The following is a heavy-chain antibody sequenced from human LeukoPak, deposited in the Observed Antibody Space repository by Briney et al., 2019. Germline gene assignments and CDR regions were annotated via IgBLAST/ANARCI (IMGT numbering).Heavy chain of an antibody. D-gene: IGHD6-19*01. CDR1: GYSISSGYY. CDR2: IYHSGST. V-gene: IGHV4-38-2*02. CDR3: ARDRVAGPYYYYMDV. Sequence: SETLSLTCTVSGYSISSGYYWGWIRQPPGKGLEWIGSIYHSGSTHYNPSLKSRVIISVDTSKNQFSLKLYSVTAADTAVYYCARDRVAGPYYYYMDVWGKGTTVTVSS. J-gene: IGHJ6*03.